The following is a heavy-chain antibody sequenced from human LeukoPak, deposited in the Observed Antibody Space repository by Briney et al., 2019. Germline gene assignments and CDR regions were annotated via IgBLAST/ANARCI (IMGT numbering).Heavy chain of an antibody. Sequence: SETLSLTCTVSGGSISSYYWSWLRQPPGKALEWIGYIYYSGSTNDNPSLNSRVTISVDTSKNQFSLKLSSVTAADTAVYYCARHAQVPSYYYYYYMDVWGKGTTVTVSS. J-gene: IGHJ6*03. CDR3: ARHAQVPSYYYYYYMDV. V-gene: IGHV4-59*08. D-gene: IGHD4/OR15-4a*01. CDR2: IYYSGST. CDR1: GGSISSYY.